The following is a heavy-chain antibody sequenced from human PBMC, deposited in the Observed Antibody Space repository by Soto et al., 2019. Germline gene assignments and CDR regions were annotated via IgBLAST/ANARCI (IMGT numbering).Heavy chain of an antibody. V-gene: IGHV3-30*18. D-gene: IGHD6-19*01. Sequence: QVQLVESGGGVVQPGRSLRLSCAASGFTFSSYGMHWVRQAPGKGLEWVAVISYDGSNKYYADSVKGRFTISRDNSKNTLYLQMNSLRAEDTAVYYCAKSGSSGGHTLDYWGQGTLVTVSS. CDR3: AKSGSSGGHTLDY. J-gene: IGHJ4*02. CDR1: GFTFSSYG. CDR2: ISYDGSNK.